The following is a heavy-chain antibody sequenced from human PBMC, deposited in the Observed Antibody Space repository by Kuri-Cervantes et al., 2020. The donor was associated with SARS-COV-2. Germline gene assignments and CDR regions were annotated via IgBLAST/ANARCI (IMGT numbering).Heavy chain of an antibody. CDR1: GYRFTSYW. CDR2: IYPGDSDI. Sequence: KVSCKGSGYRFTSYWIGWVRQMPGKGLEWMAIIYPGDSDIRYSPSFQGQVTISADKSISTAYLQWSSLKASDTAMYYCARLAGWDYYYMDVWGKGTTVTVSS. V-gene: IGHV5-51*01. J-gene: IGHJ6*03. CDR3: ARLAGWDYYYMDV. D-gene: IGHD3-9*01.